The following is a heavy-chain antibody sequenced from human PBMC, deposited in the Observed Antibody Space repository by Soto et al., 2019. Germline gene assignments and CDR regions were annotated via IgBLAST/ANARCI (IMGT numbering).Heavy chain of an antibody. V-gene: IGHV3-48*01. CDR3: ARDTSY. CDR2: ISSSGSTI. J-gene: IGHJ4*02. CDR1: GFTCSTYS. D-gene: IGHD3-16*01. Sequence: EVQLVESGGGLVQPGGSLRLSCAASGFTCSTYSMNWVRQAPGKGLEWVSYISSSGSTIFYADSVTGRFTISSDNAQNSLYLQMNSLRAEDTAVYYCARDTSYWCRGTLVTVSS.